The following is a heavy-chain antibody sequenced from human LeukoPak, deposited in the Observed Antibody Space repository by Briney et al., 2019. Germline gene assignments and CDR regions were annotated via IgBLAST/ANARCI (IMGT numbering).Heavy chain of an antibody. CDR1: GGSISSYY. D-gene: IGHD6-13*01. V-gene: IGHV4-4*07. Sequence: SETLSLTCTVSGGSISSYYRSWIRQPAGKGLEWIGRIYTSGSTNYNPSLKSRVTISVDKSKNQFSLKLSSVTAADTAVYYCAKGGSSWPFDYWGQGTLVTVSS. J-gene: IGHJ4*02. CDR2: IYTSGST. CDR3: AKGGSSWPFDY.